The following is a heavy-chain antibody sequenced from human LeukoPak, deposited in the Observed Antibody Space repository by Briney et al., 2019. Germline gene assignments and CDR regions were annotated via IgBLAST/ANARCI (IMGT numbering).Heavy chain of an antibody. CDR1: GGTFSSYA. Sequence: SVKVSCKASGGTFSSYAISWVRQAPGQGLEWMGRIIPILGIANYAQKFQGRVTITADKSTSTAYMELSSLRSEDTAVYHCARDRAVLQWFGELRFAGMDVWGQGTTVTVSS. CDR2: IIPILGIA. J-gene: IGHJ6*02. CDR3: ARDRAVLQWFGELRFAGMDV. V-gene: IGHV1-69*04. D-gene: IGHD3-10*01.